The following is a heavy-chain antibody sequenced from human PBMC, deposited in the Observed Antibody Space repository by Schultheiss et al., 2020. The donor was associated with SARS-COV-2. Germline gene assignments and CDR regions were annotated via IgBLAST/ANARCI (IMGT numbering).Heavy chain of an antibody. V-gene: IGHV4-4*02. CDR3: ARGVVVVPAASPYYYYMDV. D-gene: IGHD2-2*01. Sequence: SETLSLTCAVSGGSISSSNWWSWVRQPPGKGLEWIGEIYHSGSTYYNPSLKSRVTISVDTSKNQFSLKLSSVTAADTAVYYCARGVVVVPAASPYYYYMDVWGKGTTVTVSS. CDR1: GGSISSSNW. J-gene: IGHJ6*03. CDR2: IYHSGST.